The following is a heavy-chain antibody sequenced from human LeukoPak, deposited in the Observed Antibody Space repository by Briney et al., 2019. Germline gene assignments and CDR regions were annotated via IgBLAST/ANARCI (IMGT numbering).Heavy chain of an antibody. CDR3: ARDPTVNLAGRKYFDH. CDR1: GFTFSNYD. CDR2: ISYDGSNK. V-gene: IGHV3-30*04. D-gene: IGHD6-6*01. J-gene: IGHJ4*02. Sequence: PGRSLRLSCAASGFTFSNYDIHWVRQALGKGLEWVAVISYDGSNKYYADSVKGRFTISRDNSKNTLYLQMDSLRAEDTAVYYCARDPTVNLAGRKYFDHWGQGTRVTVSS.